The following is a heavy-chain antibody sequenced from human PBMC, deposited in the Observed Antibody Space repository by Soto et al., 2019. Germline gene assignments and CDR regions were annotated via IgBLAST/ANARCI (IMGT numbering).Heavy chain of an antibody. CDR2: ISGSGGST. CDR1: GFTFSSYA. J-gene: IGHJ5*02. CDR3: AKGNWYGSGSYYNNWFDP. D-gene: IGHD3-10*01. V-gene: IGHV3-23*01. Sequence: EVQLLESGGGLVQPGGSLRLSCAASGFTFSSYAMSWVRQAPGKGLEWVSAISGSGGSTYYADSVKGRFTISRDNSKNTXXLQMNSLRAEDTAVYYCAKGNWYGSGSYYNNWFDPWGQGTLVTVSS.